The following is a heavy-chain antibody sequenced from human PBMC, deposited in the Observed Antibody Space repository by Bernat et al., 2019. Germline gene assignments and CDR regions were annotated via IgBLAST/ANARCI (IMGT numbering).Heavy chain of an antibody. V-gene: IGHV5-51*01. CDR3: ARLSPPGVGATSFDY. CDR1: GYSFTSYL. D-gene: IGHD1-26*01. J-gene: IGHJ4*02. Sequence: EVQPVQSGAEVKKPGESLKISCKASGYSFTSYLIGWVRQMPGKALEWMGIIYPGDSDTRYSPSFHGQVTISADKSISTAYLQWSSLKASDTAMYYCARLSPPGVGATSFDYWGQGTLVTVSS. CDR2: IYPGDSDT.